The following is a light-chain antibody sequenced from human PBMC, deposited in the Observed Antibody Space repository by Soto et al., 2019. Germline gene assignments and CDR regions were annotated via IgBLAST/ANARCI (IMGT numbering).Light chain of an antibody. V-gene: IGLV2-14*01. CDR3: SSYTTSHTLL. CDR2: EIS. CDR1: SSDVGASDF. J-gene: IGLJ2*01. Sequence: QSALTQPASVSESPGQSITISCTGTSSDVGASDFVSWYQQHPGKAPELIIYEISNRPSGVSSRVSGSKSGNTASLTISGRQAEDESEYYCSSYTTSHTLLFGGGTKLTVL.